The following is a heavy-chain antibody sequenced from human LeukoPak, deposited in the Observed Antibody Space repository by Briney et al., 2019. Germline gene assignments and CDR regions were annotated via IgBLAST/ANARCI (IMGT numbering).Heavy chain of an antibody. V-gene: IGHV3-23*01. Sequence: PGGSLRLSCAASGFTFSSYAMSWVRQAPGKGLEWVSAISGSGGSTYYADSVKGRFTISRDNSKNTLYLQMNSLRAEDTAVYYCAPHARLWFGEPKNPFFDYWGQGTLVTVSS. J-gene: IGHJ4*02. CDR1: GFTFSSYA. CDR2: ISGSGGST. D-gene: IGHD3-10*01. CDR3: APHARLWFGEPKNPFFDY.